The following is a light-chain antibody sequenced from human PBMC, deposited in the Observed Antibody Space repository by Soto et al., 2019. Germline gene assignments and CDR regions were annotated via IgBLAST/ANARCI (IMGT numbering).Light chain of an antibody. CDR2: DVS. J-gene: IGKJ5*01. CDR1: QSVQNY. Sequence: EIVLMQSPVTLSLSPGGRATLSCRAIQSVQNYLAWYQQKAGKAPRLLIYDVSNRATGIPARFSGSGSGTDFTLTISSLEPGDFAVYYCQQRNDWQVTFGQGTRLEIK. V-gene: IGKV3-11*01. CDR3: QQRNDWQVT.